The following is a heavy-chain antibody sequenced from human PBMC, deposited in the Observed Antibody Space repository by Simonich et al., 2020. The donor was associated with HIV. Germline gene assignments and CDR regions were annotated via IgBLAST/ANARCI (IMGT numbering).Heavy chain of an antibody. V-gene: IGHV4-34*01. CDR1: GGAFSGYY. CDR2: INHRGST. D-gene: IGHD2-2*01. J-gene: IGHJ4*02. Sequence: QVQLQQWGAGLLKPSETLSLTCAVYGGAFSGYYWSWIRQPPGKGLEWLGEINHRGSTNYNPSLKSRVTISVDTSKNQFSLKLSSVTAADTAVYYCARGFYQRLYYFDYWGQGTLVTVSS. CDR3: ARGFYQRLYYFDY.